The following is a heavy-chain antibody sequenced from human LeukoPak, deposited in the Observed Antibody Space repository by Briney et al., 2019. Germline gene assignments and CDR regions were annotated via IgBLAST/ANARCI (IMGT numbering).Heavy chain of an antibody. CDR1: GGSISSYY. D-gene: IGHD6-19*01. CDR3: ARLRGSSGWYGWFRDGYYYYYMDV. Sequence: SETLSLTCTVSGGSISSYYWSWIRQPAGKGLEWIGRIYTSGSTNYNPSLKSRVTMSVDTSKNQFSLKLSSVTAADTAVYYCARLRGSSGWYGWFRDGYYYYYMDVWGKGTTVTISS. V-gene: IGHV4-4*07. CDR2: IYTSGST. J-gene: IGHJ6*03.